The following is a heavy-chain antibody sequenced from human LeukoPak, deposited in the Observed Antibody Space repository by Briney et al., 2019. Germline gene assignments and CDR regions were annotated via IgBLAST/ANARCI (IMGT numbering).Heavy chain of an antibody. Sequence: ASVKVSCKASGGTFSSYAISWVRQAPGQGLEWMGIINPSGGSTSYAQKFQGRVTMTRDTSTSTVYMELSSLRSEDTAVYYCARDVGSYCSGGSCYSSSYGMDVWGQGTTVTVSS. CDR1: GGTFSSYA. CDR2: INPSGGST. J-gene: IGHJ6*02. D-gene: IGHD2-15*01. CDR3: ARDVGSYCSGGSCYSSSYGMDV. V-gene: IGHV1-46*01.